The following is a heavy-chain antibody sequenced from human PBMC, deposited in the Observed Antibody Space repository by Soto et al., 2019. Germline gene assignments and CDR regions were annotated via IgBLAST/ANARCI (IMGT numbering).Heavy chain of an antibody. D-gene: IGHD3-22*01. CDR3: AKEMTSGYYLFDY. V-gene: IGHV3-23*01. Sequence: EVQLLQSGGGLVQPGGSLRLSCAASGFTFTSYAMSWVRQAPGKGLEWVSTISGTGGSTYYPDSVKGRFTISRDNSKDTVYLQMNSLSAEDAAVYYCAKEMTSGYYLFDYWGQGTLVTVSS. CDR2: ISGTGGST. CDR1: GFTFTSYA. J-gene: IGHJ4*02.